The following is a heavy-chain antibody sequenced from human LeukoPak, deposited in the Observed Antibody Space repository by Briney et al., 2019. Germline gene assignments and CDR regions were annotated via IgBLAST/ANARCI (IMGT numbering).Heavy chain of an antibody. V-gene: IGHV4-59*08. Sequence: PSETLSPTCTVSGGSMTSLYWSWIRQPPGKGLEWIGYIYYSGSTNYNPSLKSRVTISVDTSKNQFSLKLSSVTAADTSVYYCASAPAGRLLWGRGTTVTVSS. J-gene: IGHJ6*02. CDR1: GGSMTSLY. D-gene: IGHD4-11*01. CDR2: IYYSGST. CDR3: ASAPAGRLL.